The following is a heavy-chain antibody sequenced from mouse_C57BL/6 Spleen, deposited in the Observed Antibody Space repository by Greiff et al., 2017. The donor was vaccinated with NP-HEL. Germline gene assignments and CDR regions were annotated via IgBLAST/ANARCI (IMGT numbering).Heavy chain of an antibody. D-gene: IGHD2-1*01. CDR2: ISSGSSTI. V-gene: IGHV5-17*01. J-gene: IGHJ2*01. CDR1: GFTFSDYG. Sequence: EVQVVESGGGLVKPGGSLKLSCAASGFTFSDYGMHWVRQAPEKGLEWVAYISSGSSTIYYADTVQGRFTISRDNAKNTLFLQMTSLRSEDTAMYYCARTDYGNYEHFDYWGQGTTLTVSS. CDR3: ARTDYGNYEHFDY.